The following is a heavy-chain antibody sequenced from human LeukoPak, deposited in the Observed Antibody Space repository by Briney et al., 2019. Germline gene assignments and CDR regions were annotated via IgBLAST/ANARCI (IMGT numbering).Heavy chain of an antibody. CDR3: ASASSGPGSYYYYGMDV. CDR2: IYYSGST. D-gene: IGHD6-19*01. CDR1: GGSISSGGYY. J-gene: IGHJ6*02. V-gene: IGHV4-31*03. Sequence: SETLSLTCTVSGGSISSGGYYWSWIRQHPGTGLEWLGYIYYSGSTYYNPSLKSRVTISVDTSKNQFSLKLSSVTAADTAVYYCASASSGPGSYYYYGMDVWGQGTTVTVSS.